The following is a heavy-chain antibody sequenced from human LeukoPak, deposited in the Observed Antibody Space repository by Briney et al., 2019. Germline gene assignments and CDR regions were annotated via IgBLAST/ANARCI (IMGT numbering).Heavy chain of an antibody. CDR3: ARDPGDIVVVPAAMLGAFDI. D-gene: IGHD2-2*01. Sequence: SVKVSCKSSGGTFSSYAISWVRQAPGQGLEWMGGIIPIFGTANYAQKFQGRVTITADESTSTAYMELSSLRSEDTAVYYCARDPGDIVVVPAAMLGAFDIWGQGTMVTVSS. CDR1: GGTFSSYA. CDR2: IIPIFGTA. V-gene: IGHV1-69*13. J-gene: IGHJ3*02.